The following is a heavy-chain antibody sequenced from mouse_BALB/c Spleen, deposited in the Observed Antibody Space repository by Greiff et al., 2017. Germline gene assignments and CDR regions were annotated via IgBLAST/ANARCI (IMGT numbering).Heavy chain of an antibody. CDR2: INPSTGYT. CDR1: GYTFTSYW. CDR3: ARRYGYGYYAMDY. D-gene: IGHD1-2*01. J-gene: IGHJ4*01. Sequence: QVQLKQSGPELAKPGASVKMSCKASGYTFTSYWMHWVKQRPGQGLEWIGYINPSTGYTEYNQKFKDKATLTADKSSSTAYMQLSSLTSEDSAVYYCARRYGYGYYAMDYWGQGTSVTVSS. V-gene: IGHV1-7*01.